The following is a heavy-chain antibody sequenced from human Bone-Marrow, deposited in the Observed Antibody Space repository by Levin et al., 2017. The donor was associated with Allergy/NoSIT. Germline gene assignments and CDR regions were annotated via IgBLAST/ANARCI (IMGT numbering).Heavy chain of an antibody. CDR1: GFYFGSYW. CDR3: AAADYYDSSSYSHFDA. Sequence: GGSLRLSCKGSGFYFGSYWMTWVRQAPGKGLEWVANIKQGETGKNYMDSVRGRFTVSRDNAQNSLYLEMNSLRAEDTAVYYCAAADYYDSSSYSHFDAWGQGILVTVSS. V-gene: IGHV3-7*01. J-gene: IGHJ4*02. CDR2: IKQGETGK. D-gene: IGHD3-22*01.